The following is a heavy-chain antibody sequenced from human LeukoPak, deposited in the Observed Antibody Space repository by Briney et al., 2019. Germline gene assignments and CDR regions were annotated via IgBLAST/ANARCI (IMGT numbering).Heavy chain of an antibody. D-gene: IGHD3-16*01. J-gene: IGHJ5*02. Sequence: GGSLRLSCAASGFTFRSYSMNWVRQAPGKGLEWVSSISSSSSYIHNADSVKGRFTISRDNAKNSLYLQMNSLRAEDMAVYYCARAGTILGEVSWFDPWGQGTLVTVSS. CDR1: GFTFRSYS. V-gene: IGHV3-21*01. CDR3: ARAGTILGEVSWFDP. CDR2: ISSSSSYI.